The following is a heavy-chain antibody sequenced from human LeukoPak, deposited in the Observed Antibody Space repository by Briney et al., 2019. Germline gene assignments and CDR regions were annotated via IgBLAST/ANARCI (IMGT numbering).Heavy chain of an antibody. CDR3: ARGLQWELLGAFDI. CDR2: IYYSGRT. D-gene: IGHD1-26*01. V-gene: IGHV4-59*01. CDR1: GGSISSYY. Sequence: SETLSLTCTVSGGSISSYYWSWIRQPPGKGLERIGYIYYSGRTNYNHSLKSRVTISVDTSKNQFSLKLRSVTAADTAVYYCARGLQWELLGAFDIWGQGTMVTVSS. J-gene: IGHJ3*02.